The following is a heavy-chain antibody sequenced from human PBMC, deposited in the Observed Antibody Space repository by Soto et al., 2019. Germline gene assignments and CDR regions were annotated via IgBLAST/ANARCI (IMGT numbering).Heavy chain of an antibody. CDR1: GFTFSSYA. D-gene: IGHD6-19*01. V-gene: IGHV3-23*01. Sequence: WSLRLSCAASGFTFSSYAMSWVRQAPGKGLEWVSAISGSGGSTYYADSVKGRFTISRDNSKNTLYLQMNSLRSEDTAVYYCATPPLSSGWYSYYGMDVWGQGTTVTVS. CDR2: ISGSGGST. CDR3: ATPPLSSGWYSYYGMDV. J-gene: IGHJ6*02.